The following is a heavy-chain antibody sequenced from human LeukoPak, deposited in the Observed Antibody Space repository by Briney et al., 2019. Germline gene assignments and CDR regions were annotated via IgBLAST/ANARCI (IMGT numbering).Heavy chain of an antibody. CDR2: INHSGST. D-gene: IGHD5-18*01. Sequence: SETLSLTCAVYGGSFSGYYWSWFRQPPGKGREGIGEINHSGSTNYNPSLKSRVTISVDTSKNQFSLKLSSVTAADTAVYYCARATSMVTYYYYGMDVWGQGTTVTVSS. CDR1: GGSFSGYY. V-gene: IGHV4-34*01. J-gene: IGHJ6*02. CDR3: ARATSMVTYYYYGMDV.